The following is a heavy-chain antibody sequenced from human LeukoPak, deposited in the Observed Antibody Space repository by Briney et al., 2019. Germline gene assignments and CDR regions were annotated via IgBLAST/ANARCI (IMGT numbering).Heavy chain of an antibody. CDR2: IYYSGST. CDR3: ARGPVPYCSSTSCDFFDY. CDR1: GGSVSSYY. V-gene: IGHV4-59*02. D-gene: IGHD2-2*01. Sequence: SETLSLTCTVSGGSVSSYYWSWIRQPPGKGLEWIGYIYYSGSTNYNPSLKSRVTISVDTSKNQFSLKLSSVTAADTAVYYCARGPVPYCSSTSCDFFDYWGQGTLVTVSS. J-gene: IGHJ4*02.